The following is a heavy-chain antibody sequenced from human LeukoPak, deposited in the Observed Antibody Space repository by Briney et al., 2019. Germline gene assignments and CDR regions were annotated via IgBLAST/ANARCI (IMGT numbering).Heavy chain of an antibody. J-gene: IGHJ5*02. CDR3: ATNHNRGGYYGWYDP. D-gene: IGHD3-22*01. CDR1: GGSISSGDYY. CDR2: IYYSGST. Sequence: PSETLSLTCTVSGGSISSGDYYWSWIRQPPGKGLEWIGYIYYSGSTYYNPSLKSRVTISVDTSKNQFSLKLSSVTAADTAVYYCATNHNRGGYYGWYDPWGQGTLVTVSS. V-gene: IGHV4-30-4*01.